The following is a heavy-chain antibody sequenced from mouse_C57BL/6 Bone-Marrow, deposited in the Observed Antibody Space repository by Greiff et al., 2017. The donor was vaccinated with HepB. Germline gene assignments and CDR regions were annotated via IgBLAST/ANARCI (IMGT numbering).Heavy chain of an antibody. Sequence: VKLQESGPELVKPGASVKLSCKASGYTFTSYDINWVKQRPGQGLEWNGWIYPRDGSTKYNEKFKGKATLTVDTSSSTAYMELHSLTSEDSAVYFCSSRDRSRPYYAIDYWGQATSVTFSS. CDR1: GYTFTSYD. V-gene: IGHV1-85*01. D-gene: IGHD3-2*02. CDR3: SSRDRSRPYYAIDY. J-gene: IGHJ4*01. CDR2: IYPRDGST.